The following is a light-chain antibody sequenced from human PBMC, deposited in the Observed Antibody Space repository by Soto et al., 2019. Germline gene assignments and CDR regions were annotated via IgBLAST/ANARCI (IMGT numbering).Light chain of an antibody. J-gene: IGKJ1*01. V-gene: IGKV1-27*01. CDR3: QHYNSPPST. CDR1: QDISDY. CDR2: AAS. Sequence: EIQMTQSPSSLSASVGDRVTITCRASQDISDYLAWYQQKPGQVPKLLISAASTLQSGVPSRFRGSASGTDFTLTITGLQPDDFATYYCQHYNSPPSTFGQGTKVEIK.